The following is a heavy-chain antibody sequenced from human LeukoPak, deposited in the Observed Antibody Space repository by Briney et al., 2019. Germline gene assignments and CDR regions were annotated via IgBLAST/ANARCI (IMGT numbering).Heavy chain of an antibody. V-gene: IGHV1-18*01. CDR3: ARVNYYDSSGHLDY. CDR1: GYTLTSYG. Sequence: ASVKVSCKASGYTLTSYGISWVRQAPGQGLEWMGWISAYNDNTNYAQKPQGRVTMTTDTSTSTAYMELRSLRSDDTAVYYCARVNYYDSSGHLDYWGQGTLVTVSS. D-gene: IGHD3-22*01. CDR2: ISAYNDNT. J-gene: IGHJ4*02.